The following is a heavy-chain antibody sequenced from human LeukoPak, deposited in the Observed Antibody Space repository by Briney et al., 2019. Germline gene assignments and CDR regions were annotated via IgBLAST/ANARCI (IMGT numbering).Heavy chain of an antibody. CDR1: GGSISSYY. CDR2: IYYSGST. V-gene: IGHV4-59*08. J-gene: IGHJ3*02. Sequence: SETLSLTCTVSGGSISSYYWSWIRQPPGKGLEWIGYIYYSGSTNYNPSLKSRVTVSVDTSKNQFSLKLSSVTAADTAVYYCARHLRNAFDIWGQGTMVTVSS. CDR3: ARHLRNAFDI.